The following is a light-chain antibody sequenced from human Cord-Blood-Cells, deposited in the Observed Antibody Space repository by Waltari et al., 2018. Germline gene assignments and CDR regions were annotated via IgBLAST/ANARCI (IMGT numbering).Light chain of an antibody. V-gene: IGKV1-39*01. CDR1: QSISSY. Sequence: QMIHSPSSLSPSVGDGATITCRASQSISSYLNWYQQKPGKAPKLLIYAASSLQSGVPSRFSGSGSGTDFTLTISSLQPEDFATYYCQQSYSTPLYTFGQGTKLEIK. CDR2: AAS. CDR3: QQSYSTPLYT. J-gene: IGKJ2*01.